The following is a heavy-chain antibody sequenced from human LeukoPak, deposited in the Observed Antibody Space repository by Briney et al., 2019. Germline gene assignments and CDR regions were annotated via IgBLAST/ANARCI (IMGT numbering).Heavy chain of an antibody. V-gene: IGHV3-30*01. J-gene: IGHJ4*02. Sequence: GRSLRLSCAASGFTFSNYAMHWVRQAPGKGLQWVAGISYDASSQFHADSVKGRFTISRDNSKSTLYLQMNSLRAEDTAVCYCARDYSTGYFYFDYWGQGTLVTVSS. CDR3: ARDYSTGYFYFDY. CDR1: GFTFSNYA. D-gene: IGHD3-22*01. CDR2: ISYDASSQ.